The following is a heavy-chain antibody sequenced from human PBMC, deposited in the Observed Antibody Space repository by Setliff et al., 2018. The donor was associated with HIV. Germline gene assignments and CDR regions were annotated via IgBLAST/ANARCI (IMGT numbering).Heavy chain of an antibody. CDR1: GASITSHY. CDR2: IYSTGST. D-gene: IGHD4-17*01. J-gene: IGHJ4*02. V-gene: IGHV4-59*11. Sequence: SETLSLTCTVSGASITSHYWSWIRQSPGRELEWIGYIYSTGSTNYNPSLQSRVSVSMDASKNKFSLKVTSVTSADTAVYYCAKGAGFYGDYTFDYWGQGNLVTVSS. CDR3: AKGAGFYGDYTFDY.